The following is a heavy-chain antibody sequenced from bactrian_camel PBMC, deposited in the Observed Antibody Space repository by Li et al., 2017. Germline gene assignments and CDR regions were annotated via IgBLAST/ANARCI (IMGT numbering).Heavy chain of an antibody. CDR3: TYTQNWGSWLADFDR. Sequence: DVQLVESGGGLVQPGGSLRLSCAASGFTFSNYAMNWVRQAPGKGLEWRSAINSGGSITYYADSVKGRFTISRDNANNTLYLQLNSLKTEDAGMYYCTYTQNWGSWLADFDRWGQGTQVTVS. CDR2: INSGGSIT. V-gene: IGHV3S31*01. D-gene: IGHD1*01. CDR1: GFTFSNYA. J-gene: IGHJ6*01.